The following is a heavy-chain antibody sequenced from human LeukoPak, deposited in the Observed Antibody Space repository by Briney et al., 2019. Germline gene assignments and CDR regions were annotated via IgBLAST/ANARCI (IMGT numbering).Heavy chain of an antibody. CDR3: TRSPYSSSWTFEY. D-gene: IGHD6-13*01. V-gene: IGHV3-74*01. Sequence: PGGSLRLSCAASGFTFSGYWIHWVRQAPVKGLEWVSRVNSDGSRTDYADSVKGRFTISRDNAKNTLYLHMHSLRPEDTAVYYCTRSPYSSSWTFEYSGQGTLVTVSS. J-gene: IGHJ4*02. CDR1: GFTFSGYW. CDR2: VNSDGSRT.